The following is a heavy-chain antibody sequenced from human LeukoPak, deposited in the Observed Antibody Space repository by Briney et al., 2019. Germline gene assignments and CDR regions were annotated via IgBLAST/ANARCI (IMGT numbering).Heavy chain of an antibody. D-gene: IGHD3-22*01. Sequence: GGSLRLSCAASGFTFGSYSMNWVRQAPGKGLEWVSSISSSSSYIYYADSVKGRFTISRDNAKNSLYLQMNSLRAEDTAVYYCARSYYDSSGYYYGPYFDYWGQGTLVTVSS. CDR1: GFTFGSYS. J-gene: IGHJ4*02. CDR2: ISSSSSYI. CDR3: ARSYYDSSGYYYGPYFDY. V-gene: IGHV3-21*01.